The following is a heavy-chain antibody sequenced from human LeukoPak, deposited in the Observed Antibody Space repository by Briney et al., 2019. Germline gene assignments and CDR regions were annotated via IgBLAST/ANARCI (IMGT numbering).Heavy chain of an antibody. CDR2: IWHDGTNE. Sequence: GGSLRLSCAASGFIFSNYAMYWVRQAPGKGLEWVAVIWHDGTNEYYADSVKGRFTISRDNSKKMLFLEMNSLRVEDTAIYYCAKDRTAARPYYFDYWGQGTLVTVSS. CDR1: GFIFSNYA. CDR3: AKDRTAARPYYFDY. J-gene: IGHJ4*02. V-gene: IGHV3-33*06. D-gene: IGHD6-6*01.